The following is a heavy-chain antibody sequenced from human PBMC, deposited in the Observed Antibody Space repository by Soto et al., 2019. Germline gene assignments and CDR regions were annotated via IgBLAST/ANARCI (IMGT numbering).Heavy chain of an antibody. CDR2: ISSSSSYI. D-gene: IGHD5-12*01. J-gene: IGHJ4*02. CDR1: GFTVSSYS. V-gene: IGHV3-21*01. CDR3: ARALVHSGYYFDY. Sequence: GSLLLACTASGFTVSSYSMNGVRQAPGKGLEWVSSISSSSSYIYYADSVKGRFTISRDNAKNSLYLQTNSLRAEDKAVYYCARALVHSGYYFDYWGQGTLVTVSS.